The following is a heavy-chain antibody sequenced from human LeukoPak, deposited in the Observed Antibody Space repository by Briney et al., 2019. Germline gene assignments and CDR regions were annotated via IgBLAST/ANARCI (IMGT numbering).Heavy chain of an antibody. Sequence: GASVKVSCKASGGTFSSYAISWVRQAPGQGLEWMGGIIPIFGTANYAQKLQGRVTMTTDTSTSTAYMELRSLRSDDTAVYYCARDGIVGATLGTLDYWGQGTLVTVSS. V-gene: IGHV1-69*05. CDR1: GGTFSSYA. CDR3: ARDGIVGATLGTLDY. D-gene: IGHD1-26*01. J-gene: IGHJ4*02. CDR2: IIPIFGTA.